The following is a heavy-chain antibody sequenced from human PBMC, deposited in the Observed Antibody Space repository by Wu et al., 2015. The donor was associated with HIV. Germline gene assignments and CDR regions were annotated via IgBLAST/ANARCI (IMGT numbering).Heavy chain of an antibody. CDR1: GYTFTSYA. J-gene: IGHJ5*02. Sequence: QVQLVQSGPEVKMPGASLKVSCKASGYTFTSYAINWLRQAPGQGLEWMGWITPYNGNTIYGQNFEGRVTMTTDTSTNTAYMELRSLKSDDTAIYYCAREGVDAFHPWGQGTLVTVSS. CDR2: ITPYNGNT. V-gene: IGHV1-18*01. CDR3: AREGVDAFHP. D-gene: IGHD5-12*01.